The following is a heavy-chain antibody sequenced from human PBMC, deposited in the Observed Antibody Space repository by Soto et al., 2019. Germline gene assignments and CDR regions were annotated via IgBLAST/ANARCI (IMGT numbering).Heavy chain of an antibody. CDR1: GGSISSYY. CDR2: IYYSGST. CDR3: ARVELRYFDWFGVPAYYFDY. J-gene: IGHJ4*02. Sequence: SETLSLTCTVSGGSISSYYWSWIRQPPGKGLEWIGYIYYSGSTNYNPSLKSRVTISVDTSKNQFSLKLSSVTAADTAVYYCARVELRYFDWFGVPAYYFDYWGQGTLVTVSS. V-gene: IGHV4-59*01. D-gene: IGHD3-9*01.